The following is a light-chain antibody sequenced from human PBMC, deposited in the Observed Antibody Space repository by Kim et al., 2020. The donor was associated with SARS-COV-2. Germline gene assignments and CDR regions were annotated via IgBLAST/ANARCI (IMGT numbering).Light chain of an antibody. Sequence: QLVLTQPPSTSGTPGQRVTISCSGSSANVGRHFVNWYQQLQGKAAKDLIYYDNQPPPAVADRFSGSRSGTSASPAISGVQSEDEADYYFATWDVTMNSWVFGGGTQLTFL. V-gene: IGLV1-44*01. J-gene: IGLJ3*02. CDR1: SANVGRHF. CDR3: ATWDVTMNSWV. CDR2: YDN.